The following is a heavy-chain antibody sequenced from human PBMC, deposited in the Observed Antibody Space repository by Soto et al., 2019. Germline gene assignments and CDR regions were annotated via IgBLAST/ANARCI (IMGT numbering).Heavy chain of an antibody. CDR1: GYPFTGPY. Sequence: ASVKVSCKASGYPFTGPYIYWVRQAPGQGLEWMGWINPSSGGTEFAEKFQGRVTVTRDTSIRTVFLELNSLRAEDTAVYYCARMGAGHCVSISCYPSPTMGYGMDVWGQGTTVTVSS. J-gene: IGHJ6*02. CDR2: INPSSGGT. CDR3: ARMGAGHCVSISCYPSPTMGYGMDV. V-gene: IGHV1-2*02. D-gene: IGHD2-2*01.